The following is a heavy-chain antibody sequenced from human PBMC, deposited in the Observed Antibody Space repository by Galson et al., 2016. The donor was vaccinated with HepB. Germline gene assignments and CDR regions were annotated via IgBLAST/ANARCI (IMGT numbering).Heavy chain of an antibody. CDR2: IRYDGSEV. Sequence: SLRLSCAASGFTFSNFGMHWVRQAPGKGLDWVAFIRYDGSEVYYADSVKGRFTISRDNSKNTLDLQMNSLRADDTAVYYCAREVEYSSSQFEYWGQGNLVTVSS. CDR1: GFTFSNFG. D-gene: IGHD5-12*01. CDR3: AREVEYSSSQFEY. J-gene: IGHJ4*02. V-gene: IGHV3-30*02.